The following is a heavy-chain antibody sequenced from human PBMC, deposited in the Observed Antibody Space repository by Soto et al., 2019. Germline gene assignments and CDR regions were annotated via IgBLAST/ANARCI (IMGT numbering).Heavy chain of an antibody. CDR3: XXXXTGGTWPVYFDW. J-gene: IGHJ4*02. CDR1: AFSFGDFA. Sequence: VQLVESGGGLVQPGRSLRLSCTASAFSFGDFAMHWVRQVPGKGLEWVSGINWNGNYIGHVDSVKGRFTXXRDNAKXXXXXXXXXXXXXXXXXXXXXXXXTGGTWPVYFDWWGRGTLVTVSS. V-gene: IGHV3-9*01. D-gene: IGHD2-15*01. CDR2: INWNGNYI.